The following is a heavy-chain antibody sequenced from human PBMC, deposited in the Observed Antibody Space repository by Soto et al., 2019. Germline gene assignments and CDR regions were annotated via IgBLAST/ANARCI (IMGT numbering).Heavy chain of an antibody. V-gene: IGHV1-3*01. J-gene: IGHJ4*02. D-gene: IGHD2-15*01. CDR1: GYTFTSYA. CDR2: INAGNGNT. Sequence: QVQLVQSGAEVKKPGASVKVSCKASGYTFTSYAMYWVRQAPGQRLEWMGWINAGNGNTKYSQKFQGRVTITRNTSATTANMELSSLRSEDTAVYYCAGDFSPYCSGGSCPFDYWGQGTLVTVSS. CDR3: AGDFSPYCSGGSCPFDY.